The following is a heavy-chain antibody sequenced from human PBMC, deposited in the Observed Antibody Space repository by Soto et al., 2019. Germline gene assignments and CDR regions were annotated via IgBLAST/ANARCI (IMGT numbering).Heavy chain of an antibody. V-gene: IGHV3-33*01. CDR1: CFTFSTYG. D-gene: IGHD6-19*01. CDR3: ARDLRVARTTRADYYGMDV. Sequence: GGSLRLFSATPCFTFSTYGLHCVRQAPGKGLEWVAVIWYDGSNKYYADSVKGRFTISRDNSKNTLYLQMNSLRAEDTAVYYCARDLRVARTTRADYYGMDVWGQGT. CDR2: IWYDGSNK. J-gene: IGHJ6*02.